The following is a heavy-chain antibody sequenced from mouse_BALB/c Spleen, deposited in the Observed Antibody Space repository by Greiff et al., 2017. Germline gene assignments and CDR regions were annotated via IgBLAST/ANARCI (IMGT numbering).Heavy chain of an antibody. CDR2: ISSGSSTI. J-gene: IGHJ1*01. CDR3: ARGGRRYWYFDV. Sequence: EVQRVESGGGLVQPGGSRKLSCAASGFTFSSFGMHWVRQAPEKGLEWVAYISSGSSTIYYADTVKGRFTISRDNPKNTLFLQMTSLRSEDTAMYYCARGGRRYWYFDVWGAGTTVTVSS. V-gene: IGHV5-17*02. CDR1: GFTFSSFG.